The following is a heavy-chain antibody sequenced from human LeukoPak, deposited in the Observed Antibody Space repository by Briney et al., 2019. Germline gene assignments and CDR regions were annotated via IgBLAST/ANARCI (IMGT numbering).Heavy chain of an antibody. CDR2: INHSGST. CDR3: ARGPGGFSSTSCYLDY. V-gene: IGHV4-34*01. D-gene: IGHD2-2*01. Sequence: PSETLSLTCAVYGGSFSGYYWSWIRQPPGKGLEWIGEINHSGSTNYNPSLKSRVTISVDTSKNQFSLKLSSVTAADTAVYYCARGPGGFSSTSCYLDYWGQGTLVTVSS. CDR1: GGSFSGYY. J-gene: IGHJ4*02.